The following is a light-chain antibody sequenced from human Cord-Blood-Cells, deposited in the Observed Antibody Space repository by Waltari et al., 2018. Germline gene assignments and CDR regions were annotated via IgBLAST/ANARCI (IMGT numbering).Light chain of an antibody. CDR2: EGS. V-gene: IGLV2-23*01. CDR3: CSYAGSSTFV. CDR1: SSDVGSYNL. J-gene: IGLJ1*01. Sequence: QSALTQPASVSGSPGQSITISCTGTSSDVGSYNLVSWYQQHPGKAPKLMIYEGSKRTSGVANRFSGSNSGSTASLTISGLQAEDEADYYCCSYAGSSTFVFGTGTKVTVL.